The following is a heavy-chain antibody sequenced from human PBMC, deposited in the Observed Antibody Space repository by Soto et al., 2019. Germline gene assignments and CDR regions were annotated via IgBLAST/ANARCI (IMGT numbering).Heavy chain of an antibody. V-gene: IGHV5-51*01. CDR1: GYSFTSYW. Sequence: GESLKISCKGSGYSFTSYWIGWVRQMPGKGLEWMGIIYPGDSDTRYSPSFQGQVTISADKSISTAYLQWSSLKASDTAMYYCARLIGAARRWYYYYGMDVWGQGATVTVSS. CDR3: ARLIGAARRWYYYYGMDV. D-gene: IGHD6-6*01. CDR2: IYPGDSDT. J-gene: IGHJ6*02.